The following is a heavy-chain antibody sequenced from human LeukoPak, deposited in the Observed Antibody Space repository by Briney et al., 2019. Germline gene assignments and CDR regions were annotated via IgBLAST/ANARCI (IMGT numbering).Heavy chain of an antibody. D-gene: IGHD3-22*01. CDR3: ARATYYYDSSGYHEAFDI. J-gene: IGHJ3*02. V-gene: IGHV1-2*06. CDR2: INPNSGGT. CDR1: GYTFTGYY. Sequence: ASVKVSCKASGYTFTGYYMHWVGQAPGQGVEGMGRINPNSGGTNYAQKFQGRGTITRDTDISTDYMEVRRLRSDDTAVYYCARATYYYDSSGYHEAFDIWGQGTMVTVSS.